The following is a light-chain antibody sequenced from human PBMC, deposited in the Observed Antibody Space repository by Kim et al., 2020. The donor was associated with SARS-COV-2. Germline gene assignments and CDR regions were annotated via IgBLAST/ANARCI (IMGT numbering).Light chain of an antibody. Sequence: EIVLTQSPGTLSLSPGERATLSCRPSQSVSTNYLAWYQQKPGQAPRLLIYTASSRATGIPDRFSGSGSGTDFTLTISRLEPEDFAVYYCQQYGSSPQTFGQGTKLEI. V-gene: IGKV3-20*01. CDR3: QQYGSSPQT. J-gene: IGKJ2*01. CDR2: TAS. CDR1: QSVSTNY.